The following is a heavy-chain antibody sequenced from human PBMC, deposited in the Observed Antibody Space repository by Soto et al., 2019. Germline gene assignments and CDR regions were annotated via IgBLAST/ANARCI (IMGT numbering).Heavy chain of an antibody. CDR1: GGSFSGYY. D-gene: IGHD6-13*01. J-gene: IGHJ4*02. V-gene: IGHV4-34*01. CDR3: ARTYSSSWSPFDH. Sequence: QVQLQQWGAGLLKPSETLSLTCAVYGGSFSGYYWSWIRQPPGKGLEWIGEINQSGSTNYNPSLKSRVTISVDTSKNQFSLKLSSVTAADTAVYYCARTYSSSWSPFDHWGQGTLDTVSS. CDR2: INQSGST.